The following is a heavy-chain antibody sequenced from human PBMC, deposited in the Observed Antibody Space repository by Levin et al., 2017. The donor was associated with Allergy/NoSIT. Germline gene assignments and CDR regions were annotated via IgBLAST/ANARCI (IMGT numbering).Heavy chain of an antibody. CDR1: GGTFSSYA. Sequence: ASVKVSCKASGGTFSSYAISWVRQAPGQGLEWMGGIIPIFGTANYAQKFQGRVTITADESTSTAYMELSSLRSEDTAVYYCAREYYSSGVYYYGMDVWGQGTTVTVSS. D-gene: IGHD6-19*01. J-gene: IGHJ6*02. V-gene: IGHV1-69*13. CDR3: AREYYSSGVYYYGMDV. CDR2: IIPIFGTA.